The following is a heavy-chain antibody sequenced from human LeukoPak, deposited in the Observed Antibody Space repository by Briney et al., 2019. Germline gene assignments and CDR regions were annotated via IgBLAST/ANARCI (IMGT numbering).Heavy chain of an antibody. CDR1: GSNFSSYW. V-gene: IGHV5-51*01. Sequence: GASLQISGEGAGSNFSSYWSGWGRPLPGEGLEWMGIIYPGDSDTRNSPSLQGQVTISPDKSISTAYLQWSSLKASDTAMYYCARRGMDVWGQGTTVTVSS. CDR2: IYPGDSDT. CDR3: ARRGMDV. J-gene: IGHJ6*02.